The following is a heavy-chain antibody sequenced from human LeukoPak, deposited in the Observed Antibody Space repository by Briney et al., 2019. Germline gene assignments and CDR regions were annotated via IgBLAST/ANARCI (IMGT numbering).Heavy chain of an antibody. D-gene: IGHD7-27*01. CDR3: ARGGDYDY. CDR2: ISYDGSNK. V-gene: IGHV3-30-3*01. Sequence: GGSLRLSCAASGFTFSSYAMHWVHQAPGKGLEWVAVISYDGSNKYYADSVKGRFTISRDNSKNTLYLQMNSLRAEDTAVYYCARGGDYDYWGLGTLVTVSS. J-gene: IGHJ4*02. CDR1: GFTFSSYA.